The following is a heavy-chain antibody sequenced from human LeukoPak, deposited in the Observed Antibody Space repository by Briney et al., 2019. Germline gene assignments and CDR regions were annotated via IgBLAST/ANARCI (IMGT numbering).Heavy chain of an antibody. D-gene: IGHD3-22*01. CDR1: GYTLTEFS. J-gene: IGHJ4*02. CDR3: ARSDRWGSSGYLIDY. CDR2: FDPEDGET. V-gene: IGHV1-24*01. Sequence: ASVKVSCKGSGYTLTEFSMHWGRKAPGKGLGWVGGFDPEDGETIYAQKFQGRVTITADESTSTAYMELSSLRSEDTAVYYCARSDRWGSSGYLIDYWGQGTLVTVSS.